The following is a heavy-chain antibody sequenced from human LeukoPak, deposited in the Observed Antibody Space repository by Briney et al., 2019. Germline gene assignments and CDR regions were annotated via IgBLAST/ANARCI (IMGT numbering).Heavy chain of an antibody. CDR2: IRASGST. CDR1: GDSIGSYY. D-gene: IGHD3-16*01. Sequence: SETLSLTCTVSGDSIGSYYWSWIRQPAGKGLEWIGRIRASGSTNYNPSLGGRVTISVDTSKNQFSLNLTSVTAADTAVYHCARNLGYNWFGPWGQGTLVTVSS. CDR3: ARNLGYNWFGP. J-gene: IGHJ5*02. V-gene: IGHV4-4*07.